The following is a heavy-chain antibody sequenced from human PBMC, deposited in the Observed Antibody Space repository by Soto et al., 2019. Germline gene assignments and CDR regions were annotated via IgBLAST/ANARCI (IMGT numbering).Heavy chain of an antibody. J-gene: IGHJ6*02. CDR3: ARDVMYYGDPEASYYYGLYG. D-gene: IGHD4-17*01. V-gene: IGHV1-69*13. CDR1: GSTFGSYA. Sequence: SAVKVSCEASGSTFGSYAISWVRQAPGQGLEWMGGIIPIFGTANYAQKFQGRVTITADESTSTAYMELSSLRSEDTAVYYCARDVMYYGDPEASYYYGLYGWG. CDR2: IIPIFGTA.